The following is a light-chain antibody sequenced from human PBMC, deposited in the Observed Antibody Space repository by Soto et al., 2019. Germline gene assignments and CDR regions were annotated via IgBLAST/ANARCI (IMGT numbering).Light chain of an antibody. CDR2: EVN. CDR1: SSDVGRYKY. CDR3: SSFAGSSKLV. V-gene: IGLV2-8*01. Sequence: QSALTQPPSASGSPGQSVTISCTGTSSDVGRYKYVSWYQQYPGKAPKVMIYEVNKRPSGVPDRFSDSKSGNTASLTVSGLQTEDEAHYYCSSFAGSSKLVFGGGTKLTVL. J-gene: IGLJ3*02.